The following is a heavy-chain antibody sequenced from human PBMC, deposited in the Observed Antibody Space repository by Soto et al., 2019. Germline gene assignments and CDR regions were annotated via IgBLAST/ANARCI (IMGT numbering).Heavy chain of an antibody. CDR2: IYPGDSDT. CDR3: ARRGYCSGGSCPHYYYYGMDV. V-gene: IGHV5-51*01. J-gene: IGHJ6*02. D-gene: IGHD2-15*01. Sequence: GESLKISCKGSGYSFIDYWIGWVRQVPGKGLEWMGVIYPGDSDTRYSPSFQGQVTISADKSTSTAYLQWSSLKASDTAMYYCARRGYCSGGSCPHYYYYGMDVWGQGTTVTVSS. CDR1: GYSFIDYW.